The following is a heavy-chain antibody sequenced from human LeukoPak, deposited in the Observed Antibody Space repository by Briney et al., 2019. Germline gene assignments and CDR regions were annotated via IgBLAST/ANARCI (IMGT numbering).Heavy chain of an antibody. V-gene: IGHV4-30-2*01. CDR2: IYHSGST. D-gene: IGHD5-12*01. Sequence: SETLSLTCTVSGGSISSGGYYWSWIRQPPGKGLEWIGYIYHSGSTYYNPSLKSRVTISVDRSKNQFSLKLSSVTAADTAVYYCARDQKGPSGYVWGQGTLVTVSS. CDR1: GGSISSGGYY. CDR3: ARDQKGPSGYV. J-gene: IGHJ4*02.